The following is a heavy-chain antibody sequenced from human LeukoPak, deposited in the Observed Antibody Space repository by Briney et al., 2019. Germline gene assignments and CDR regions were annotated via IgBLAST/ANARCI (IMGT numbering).Heavy chain of an antibody. CDR3: AREWGYGCGGECFSGIQAYYGMDV. Sequence: GGSLRLSCAASGFFVSNNYMSWVRQAPGKGLERVSVIYSGGETYYADSVRGGFTISRDNSKNTLYLQMNRLRAEDTAIYYCAREWGYGCGGECFSGIQAYYGMDVWGQGTTVTVSS. V-gene: IGHV3-53*01. CDR1: GFFVSNNY. CDR2: IYSGGET. D-gene: IGHD2-15*01. J-gene: IGHJ6*02.